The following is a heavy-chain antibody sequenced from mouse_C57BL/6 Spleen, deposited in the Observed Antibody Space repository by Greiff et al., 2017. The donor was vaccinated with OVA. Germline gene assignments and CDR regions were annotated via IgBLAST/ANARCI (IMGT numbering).Heavy chain of an antibody. J-gene: IGHJ4*01. CDR3: TTRAWLRAMDY. CDR2: IDPENGDT. D-gene: IGHD2-2*01. CDR1: GFNIKDDY. Sequence: EVQLQQSGAELVRPGASVKLSCTASGFNIKDDYMHWVKQRPEQGLEWIGWIDPENGDTEYASKFQGKATITADTSSNTAYLQLSSLTSEDTAVYYCTTRAWLRAMDYWGQGTSVTVSS. V-gene: IGHV14-4*01.